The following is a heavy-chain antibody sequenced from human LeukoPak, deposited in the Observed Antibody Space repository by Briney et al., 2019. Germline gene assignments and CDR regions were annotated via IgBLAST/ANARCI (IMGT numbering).Heavy chain of an antibody. CDR1: GYTFTSYG. CDR2: ISAYNGNT. D-gene: IGHD3-3*01. V-gene: IGHV1-18*01. J-gene: IGHJ5*02. Sequence: GSVKVSCKASGYTFTSYGISWVRQAPGQGLEWMGWISAYNGNTNYAQKLQGRVTMTTDTSTSTAYMELRSLRSDDTAVYYCARVGRFLEWFPISPNWFDPWGQGTLVTVSS. CDR3: ARVGRFLEWFPISPNWFDP.